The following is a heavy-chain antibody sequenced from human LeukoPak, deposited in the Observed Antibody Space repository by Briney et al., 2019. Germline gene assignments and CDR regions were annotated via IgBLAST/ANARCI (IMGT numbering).Heavy chain of an antibody. CDR2: INPNSGGT. D-gene: IGHD6-6*01. CDR1: GYTFTSYD. J-gene: IGHJ4*02. Sequence: ASVKVSCKASGYTFTSYDINWVRQATGQGLEWMGWINPNSGGTNYVQKFQGRVTMTRDTSISTAYMELSRLKSDDTAVYYCARVMEYSTPSVDYWGQGTLVTVSS. CDR3: ARVMEYSTPSVDY. V-gene: IGHV1-2*02.